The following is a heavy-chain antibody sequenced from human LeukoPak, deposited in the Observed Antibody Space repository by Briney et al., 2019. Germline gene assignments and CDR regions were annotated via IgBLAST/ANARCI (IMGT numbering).Heavy chain of an antibody. CDR3: ARGMDDYAKGDY. CDR2: ISSSSSYI. Sequence: GGSLRLSCAASGFTFSSYSMNWVRQAPGKGLEWVSSISSSSSYIYYAVSVKGRFTISRDNAKNSLYLQMNSLRAEDTAFYYCARGMDDYAKGDYWGQGTLVTVSS. J-gene: IGHJ4*02. D-gene: IGHD5-12*01. V-gene: IGHV3-21*01. CDR1: GFTFSSYS.